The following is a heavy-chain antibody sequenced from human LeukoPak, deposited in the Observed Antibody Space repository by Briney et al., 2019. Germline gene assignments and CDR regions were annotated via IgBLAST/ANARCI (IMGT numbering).Heavy chain of an antibody. Sequence: GGSLRLSCAASGFTFSSYAMSWVRQAPGKGLEWVSAISASGGTTYYADSVKGRFTISRDNSKNTLYPQMNSLRAEDTAVYYCAKGYYYGSGRWSYMDVWGKGTTVTISS. CDR2: ISASGGTT. D-gene: IGHD3-10*01. CDR3: AKGYYYGSGRWSYMDV. V-gene: IGHV3-23*01. CDR1: GFTFSSYA. J-gene: IGHJ6*03.